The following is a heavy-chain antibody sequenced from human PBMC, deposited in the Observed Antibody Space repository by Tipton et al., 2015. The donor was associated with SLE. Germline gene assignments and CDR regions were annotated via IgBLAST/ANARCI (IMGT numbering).Heavy chain of an antibody. D-gene: IGHD3-3*01. CDR1: GGSFSGNY. CDR2: INHSGST. CDR3: ARLQYIFAGMDV. V-gene: IGHV4-34*01. Sequence: GLVKPSETLSLTCAVFGGSFSGNYWIWIRQPPGKGLEWIGEINHSGSTNYNPSLKSRVTISGDTSKNQFSLKLTSVTAADTAVYYCARLQYIFAGMDVWGKGTTVTVSS. J-gene: IGHJ6*04.